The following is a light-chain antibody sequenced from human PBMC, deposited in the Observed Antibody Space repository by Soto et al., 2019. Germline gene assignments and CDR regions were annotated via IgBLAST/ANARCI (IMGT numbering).Light chain of an antibody. CDR3: QELDSFPIT. V-gene: IGKV1-5*03. Sequence: DIQMTQSPSTLSAYVGDRVTIACRASQSISTWLAWYQQKPGKAPKLLIYKASTLESGVPSRFSGSGSGTEFTLTISSLQPDDFATYYCQELDSFPITFGQGTQREN. CDR2: KAS. CDR1: QSISTW. J-gene: IGKJ5*01.